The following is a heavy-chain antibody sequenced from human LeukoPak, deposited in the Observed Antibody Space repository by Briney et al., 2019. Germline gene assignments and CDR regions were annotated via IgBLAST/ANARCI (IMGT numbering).Heavy chain of an antibody. CDR3: TRRTGSGWYWYY. D-gene: IGHD6-19*01. Sequence: PGGSLRLSCAASGFTFSGSAMHWVRQASGKGLGWVGRIRSKANSYATAYAASVKGRFTISRDDSKNTAYLQMNSLKTEDTAIYYCTRRTGSGWYWYYWGQGTLVTVSS. CDR1: GFTFSGSA. V-gene: IGHV3-73*01. J-gene: IGHJ4*02. CDR2: IRSKANSYAT.